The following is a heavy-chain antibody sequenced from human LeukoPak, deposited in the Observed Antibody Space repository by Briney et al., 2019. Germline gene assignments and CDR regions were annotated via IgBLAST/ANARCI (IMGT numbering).Heavy chain of an antibody. D-gene: IGHD3-9*01. CDR3: TTDIYYDILTGYDGYFDY. Sequence: GGSLRLSCAVSGFTFTNAWMSWVRQAPGKGLEWVGRIRSKTDGGTTDYAAPVKGRFTISRDDSKNTLYLQVNSLKTEDTAVYYCTTDIYYDILTGYDGYFDYWGQGTLVTVSS. CDR2: IRSKTDGGTT. J-gene: IGHJ4*02. CDR1: GFTFTNAW. V-gene: IGHV3-15*01.